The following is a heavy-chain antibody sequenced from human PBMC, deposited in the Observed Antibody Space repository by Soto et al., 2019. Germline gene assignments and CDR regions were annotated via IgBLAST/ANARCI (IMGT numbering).Heavy chain of an antibody. J-gene: IGHJ4*02. CDR3: AKPPGWQWLVGES. V-gene: IGHV3-23*01. Sequence: EVQLLESGGGLVQPGGSLRLSCAASGFTFSSYAMSWVRQAPGKGLEWVSAISGSGGSTYYADSVKGRFTISRDNSKNTLYLQMNSLGAEDTAVYYCAKPPGWQWLVGESWGQGTLVTVSS. D-gene: IGHD6-19*01. CDR2: ISGSGGST. CDR1: GFTFSSYA.